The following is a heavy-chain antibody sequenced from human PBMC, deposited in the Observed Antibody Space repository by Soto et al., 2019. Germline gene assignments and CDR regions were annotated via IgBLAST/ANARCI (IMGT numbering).Heavy chain of an antibody. CDR2: IYYSGST. CDR1: GGSISSYY. CDR3: ARGSTDYYYYYTDV. Sequence: SETLSLSCTVSGGSISSYYWSWIRQPPGKGLEWIGYIYYSGSTNYNPSLKSRVTISVDTSKNQFSLKLSSVTAADTAFYYCARGSTDYYYYYTDVWAKRTTVTVSS. V-gene: IGHV4-59*01. J-gene: IGHJ6*03. D-gene: IGHD4-17*01.